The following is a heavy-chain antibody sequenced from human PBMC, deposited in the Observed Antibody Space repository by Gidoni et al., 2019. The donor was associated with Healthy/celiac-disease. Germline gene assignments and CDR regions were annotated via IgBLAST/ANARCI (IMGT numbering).Heavy chain of an antibody. CDR2: IKSKTDGGTT. J-gene: IGHJ4*02. D-gene: IGHD3-3*01. CDR3: TTGDDFWSGYYTGIYY. V-gene: IGHV3-15*01. CDR1: GFTFSNAW. Sequence: EVQLVESGGGLVKPGGSLRLSCAASGFTFSNAWMSWVRQAPGKGLEWVGRIKSKTDGGTTDYAAPVKGRFTISRDDSKNTLYLQMNSLKTEDTAVYYCTTGDDFWSGYYTGIYYWGQGTLVTVSS.